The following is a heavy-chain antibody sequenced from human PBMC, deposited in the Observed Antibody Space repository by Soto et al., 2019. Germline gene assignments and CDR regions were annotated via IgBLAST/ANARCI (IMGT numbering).Heavy chain of an antibody. CDR3: ARGLSYYFGSRSSQTQTSF. D-gene: IGHD3-10*01. J-gene: IGHJ4*02. V-gene: IGHV3-74*01. Sequence: GGSLRLSCAASGFTVSGYWMHWVRQAPGKGLTWVSRINSDGSYTSSADSVKGRFTISKDNARNTLYLQMNSLRAEDTAVYYCARGLSYYFGSRSSQTQTSFRGPGTLVTVAS. CDR2: INSDGSYT. CDR1: GFTVSGYW.